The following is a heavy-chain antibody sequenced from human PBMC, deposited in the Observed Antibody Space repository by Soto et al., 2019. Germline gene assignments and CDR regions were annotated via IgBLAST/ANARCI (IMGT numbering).Heavy chain of an antibody. J-gene: IGHJ1*01. D-gene: IGHD3-22*01. CDR3: ARSSGYYSEYFQH. CDR2: INAGNGNT. Sequence: GASVKVSCKASGYTFTSYAMHWVRQAPGQRLEWMGWINAGNGNTKYSQKLQGRVTITRDTSASTAYMELSSLRSEDTAVYYCARSSGYYSEYFQHWGQGTLVTVSS. CDR1: GYTFTSYA. V-gene: IGHV1-3*01.